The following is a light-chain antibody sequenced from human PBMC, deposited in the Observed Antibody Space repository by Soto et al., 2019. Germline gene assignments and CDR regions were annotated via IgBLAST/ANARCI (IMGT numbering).Light chain of an antibody. J-gene: IGLJ2*01. Sequence: QSALTQPPSASGSPGQSVTISCTGTPSDVGASNYVSWYQQQPGKAPKLMISEVSKRPSGVPDRFAGSKSGNTASLTVSGLQAEDEADYYCSSSAGTKNMVFGAGTKVTV. CDR3: SSSAGTKNMV. CDR2: EVS. CDR1: PSDVGASNY. V-gene: IGLV2-8*01.